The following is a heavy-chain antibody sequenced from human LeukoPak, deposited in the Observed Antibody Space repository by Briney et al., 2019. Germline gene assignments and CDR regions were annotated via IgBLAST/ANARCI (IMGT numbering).Heavy chain of an antibody. CDR2: ISSSGSTI. V-gene: IGHV3-48*03. CDR3: AKSVRYFDWPLDY. Sequence: GGSLRLSCAASGFTFSSYEMNWVRQAPGKGLEWVSYISSSGSTIYYADSVKGRFTISRDNSKNTLYLQMNSLRAEDTAVYYCAKSVRYFDWPLDYWGQGTLVTVSS. CDR1: GFTFSSYE. J-gene: IGHJ4*02. D-gene: IGHD3-9*01.